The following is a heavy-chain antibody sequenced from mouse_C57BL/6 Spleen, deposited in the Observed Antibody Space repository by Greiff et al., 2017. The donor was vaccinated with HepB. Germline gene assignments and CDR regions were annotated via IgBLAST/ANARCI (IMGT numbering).Heavy chain of an antibody. CDR3: APYYYGSRYFDV. CDR1: GYTFTDYY. CDR2: INPNNGGT. D-gene: IGHD1-1*01. Sequence: VQLQQSGPELVKPGASVKISCKASGYTFTDYYMNWVKQSHGKSLEWIGDINPNNGGTSYNQKFKGKATLTVDKSSSTAYMELRSLTSEDSAVYYCAPYYYGSRYFDVWGTGTTVTVSS. J-gene: IGHJ1*03. V-gene: IGHV1-26*01.